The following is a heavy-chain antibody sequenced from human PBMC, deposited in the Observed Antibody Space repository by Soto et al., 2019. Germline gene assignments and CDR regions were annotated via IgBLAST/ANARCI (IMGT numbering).Heavy chain of an antibody. CDR1: GYSVLSYG. J-gene: IGHJ4*02. D-gene: IGHD2-8*01. Sequence: VQLLQSGPEGKKPGASVKVSCTASGYSVLSYGFSWVRQAPGQGLEWMGYINTETGNTFYAQRLQGRVTMTTNISTNTAYMELRRLTSDDTAVYFCVRDRPNSNLDFWGQGTLITISS. CDR3: VRDRPNSNLDF. CDR2: INTETGNT. V-gene: IGHV1-18*01.